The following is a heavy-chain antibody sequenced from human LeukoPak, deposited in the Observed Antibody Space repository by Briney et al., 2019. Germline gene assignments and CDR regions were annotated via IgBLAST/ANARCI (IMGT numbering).Heavy chain of an antibody. Sequence: ASVKVSCKASGYTFTSYDINWVRQATGQGLEWMGWMNPNSGNTGYAQKFQGRVTMTRNTSISTAYMELSSLRSEDTAVYYCARIAQRILYGDYVVDYWGQGTLVTVSS. V-gene: IGHV1-8*01. CDR1: GYTFTSYD. J-gene: IGHJ4*02. CDR3: ARIAQRILYGDYVVDY. D-gene: IGHD4-17*01. CDR2: MNPNSGNT.